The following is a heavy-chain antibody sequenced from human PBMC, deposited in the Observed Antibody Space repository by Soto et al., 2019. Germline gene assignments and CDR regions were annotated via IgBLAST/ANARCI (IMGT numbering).Heavy chain of an antibody. D-gene: IGHD6-6*01. V-gene: IGHV4-59*08. CDR3: AKKREGSSVFAV. J-gene: IGHJ3*01. Sequence: LFLQSPGKGLEWIWYISDSGTTNYNPSLKSRVFMSVDTSQSQFSLKLNSLTAADTALYFSAKKREGSSVFAVWGQGRTVT. CDR2: ISDSGTT.